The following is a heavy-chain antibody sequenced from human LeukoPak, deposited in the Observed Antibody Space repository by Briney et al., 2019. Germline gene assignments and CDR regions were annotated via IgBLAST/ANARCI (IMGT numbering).Heavy chain of an antibody. Sequence: GRSLRLSCAASGFTFSSYAMPWVRQAPGKGLEWVAVISYDGSNKYYADSVKGRFTISRDNSKNTLYLQMNSLRAEDTAVYYCARDEVGATDYWGQGTLVTVSS. V-gene: IGHV3-30-3*01. CDR2: ISYDGSNK. J-gene: IGHJ4*02. D-gene: IGHD1-26*01. CDR3: ARDEVGATDY. CDR1: GFTFSSYA.